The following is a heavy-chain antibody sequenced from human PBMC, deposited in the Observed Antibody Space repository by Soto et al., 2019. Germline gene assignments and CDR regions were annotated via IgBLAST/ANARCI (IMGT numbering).Heavy chain of an antibody. CDR3: AKNLGGYGSSGPFDY. CDR2: ISWNSGSI. D-gene: IGHD3-22*01. V-gene: IGHV3-9*01. Sequence: PGGSLRLSCAASGFTFDDYAMHWVRQAPGKGLEWVSGISWNSGSIGYADSVKGRFTISRDNAKNSLYLQMNSLRAEDTASYYCAKNLGGYGSSGPFDYWGQGTLVTVSS. J-gene: IGHJ4*02. CDR1: GFTFDDYA.